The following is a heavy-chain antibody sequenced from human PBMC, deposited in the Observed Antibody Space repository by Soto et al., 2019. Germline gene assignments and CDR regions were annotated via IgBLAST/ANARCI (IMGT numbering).Heavy chain of an antibody. CDR1: GFTFSNYE. D-gene: IGHD3-22*01. J-gene: IGHJ1*01. V-gene: IGHV3-23*01. Sequence: SLRLSCAASGFTFSNYEMHWVRQAPGKGLEYVSGISGSGGSTYYADSVKGRFTISRDNSKNTLYLQMNSLRAEDTAVYYCAQMGGIISYYYDSSGYYDEYFQHWGQGTLVTVSS. CDR3: AQMGGIISYYYDSSGYYDEYFQH. CDR2: ISGSGGST.